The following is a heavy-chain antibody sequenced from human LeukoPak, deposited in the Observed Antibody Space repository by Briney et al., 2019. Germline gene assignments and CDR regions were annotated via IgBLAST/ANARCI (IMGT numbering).Heavy chain of an antibody. Sequence: ASETLSLTCTVSGGSISSYYWSWIRQPPGKGLEWIGYIYYSGSTNYNPSLKSRVTISVDTSKNQFSLKLSSVTAADTAVYYCARDLGPTFYDYVWGSYRSRGGWFDPWGQGTLVTVSS. CDR3: ARDLGPTFYDYVWGSYRSRGGWFDP. J-gene: IGHJ5*02. V-gene: IGHV4-59*01. D-gene: IGHD3-16*02. CDR1: GGSISSYY. CDR2: IYYSGST.